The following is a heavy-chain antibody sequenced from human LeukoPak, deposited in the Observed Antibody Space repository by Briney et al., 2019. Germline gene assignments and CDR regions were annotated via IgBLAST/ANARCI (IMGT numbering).Heavy chain of an antibody. Sequence: GGSLRLSCAASGFTFSTYSMNWVRQAPGKGLEWVSSINTFGNYIYYAYSLKGRFTISRDNAKNSLYLQMNSLRAEDTAVYYCARDPHIVVEPSARVYFLDSWGQGTLVTVSS. CDR3: ARDPHIVVEPSARVYFLDS. J-gene: IGHJ4*02. D-gene: IGHD2-2*01. CDR2: INTFGNYI. V-gene: IGHV3-21*01. CDR1: GFTFSTYS.